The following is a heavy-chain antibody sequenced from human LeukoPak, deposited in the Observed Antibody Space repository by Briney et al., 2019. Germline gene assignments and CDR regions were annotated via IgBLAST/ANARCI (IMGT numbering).Heavy chain of an antibody. D-gene: IGHD3-22*01. CDR1: GGTFSSYA. CDR3: ARSIGVITMIAVVEYYFGY. J-gene: IGHJ4*02. Sequence: ASVKVSCKASGGTFSSYAISWVRQAPGQGLEWMGGIIPIFGTANYAQKFQGRVTITADESTSTAYMELSSLRSEDTAVYYCARSIGVITMIAVVEYYFGYWGQGTLVTVSS. V-gene: IGHV1-69*13. CDR2: IIPIFGTA.